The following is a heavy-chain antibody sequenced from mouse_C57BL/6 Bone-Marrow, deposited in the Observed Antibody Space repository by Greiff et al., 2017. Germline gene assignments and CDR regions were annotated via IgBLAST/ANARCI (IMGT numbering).Heavy chain of an antibody. CDR1: GYTFTSYW. CDR3: ARGEYYGSSLAWFAY. CDR2: IYPGSGST. D-gene: IGHD1-1*01. V-gene: IGHV1-55*01. J-gene: IGHJ3*01. Sequence: QVQLQQPGAELVKPGASVKMSCKASGYTFTSYWITWVKQRPGQGLEWIGDIYPGSGSTNYNEKFKSKATLTVDTSSSTAYMQLSSLTSEDSAVYYCARGEYYGSSLAWFAYWGQGTRVTVSA.